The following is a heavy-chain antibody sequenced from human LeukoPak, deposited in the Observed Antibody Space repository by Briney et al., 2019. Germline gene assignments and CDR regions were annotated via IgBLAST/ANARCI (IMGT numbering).Heavy chain of an antibody. J-gene: IGHJ4*02. CDR1: GGSFSGYY. CDR3: ARGVRYCSSTSCYEFDY. Sequence: SETLSLICAVYGGSFSGYYWSWIRQPPGKGLEWIGEINHSGSTNYNPSLKSRVTISVDTSKNQFSLKLSSVTAADTAVYYCARGVRYCSSTSCYEFDYWGQGTLVTVSS. CDR2: INHSGST. V-gene: IGHV4-34*01. D-gene: IGHD2-2*01.